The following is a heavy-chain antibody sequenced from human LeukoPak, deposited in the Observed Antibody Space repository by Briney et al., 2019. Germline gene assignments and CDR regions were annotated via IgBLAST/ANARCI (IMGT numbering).Heavy chain of an antibody. CDR1: GGTFSSYA. D-gene: IGHD3-22*01. V-gene: IGHV1-69*13. Sequence: ASVKVSCKASGGTFSSYAISWVRQAPGQGLEWMGGIIPIFGTANYAQNFQGRVTITADESTSTAYMELSSLRSEDTAVYYCAREFHTYYYDSSGYYFDYWGQGTLVTVSS. CDR2: IIPIFGTA. J-gene: IGHJ4*02. CDR3: AREFHTYYYDSSGYYFDY.